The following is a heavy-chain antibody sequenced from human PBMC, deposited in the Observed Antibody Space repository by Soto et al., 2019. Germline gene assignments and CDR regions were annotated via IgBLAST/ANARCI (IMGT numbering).Heavy chain of an antibody. J-gene: IGHJ4*02. Sequence: QVQLVESGGGVVQPGRSLRLSCAASGFTFSSYGMHWVRQAPGKGLEWVAVIWYDGSDKYYADSVKGRFTISRDNSKNTLYLQRNSLRVEDTAVYYCARDTIRGYSGYDYDYWGQGTLVTVSS. CDR3: ARDTIRGYSGYDYDY. CDR2: IWYDGSDK. V-gene: IGHV3-33*01. D-gene: IGHD5-12*01. CDR1: GFTFSSYG.